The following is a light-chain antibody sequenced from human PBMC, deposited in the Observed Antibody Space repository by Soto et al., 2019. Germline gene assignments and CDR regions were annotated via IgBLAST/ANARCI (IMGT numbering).Light chain of an antibody. V-gene: IGLV2-14*01. CDR1: SSDIGVYNY. J-gene: IGLJ1*01. Sequence: QSVLTQPASVSGSPGQSITFSCTGTSSDIGVYNYVSWYQQHPGKAPKLMIYEVNNRPSGVSNRFSGSKSGSTASLTISGLQAEEEADYYCSSYKTSNTYVFGTGTKVTV. CDR2: EVN. CDR3: SSYKTSNTYV.